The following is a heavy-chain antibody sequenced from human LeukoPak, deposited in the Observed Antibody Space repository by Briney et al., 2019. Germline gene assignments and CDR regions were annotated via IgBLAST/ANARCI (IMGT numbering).Heavy chain of an antibody. J-gene: IGHJ4*02. V-gene: IGHV3-23*01. Sequence: GGSLRLSCAASGFIFSSYAMSWVRQAPGKGLEWVSVISGSGGSTYYADSVKGRFTISRDNSKNTLYLHMNSLRADDTALYYCAKDVYSSGSVVDYWGQGTLATVSS. D-gene: IGHD6-19*01. CDR1: GFIFSSYA. CDR3: AKDVYSSGSVVDY. CDR2: ISGSGGST.